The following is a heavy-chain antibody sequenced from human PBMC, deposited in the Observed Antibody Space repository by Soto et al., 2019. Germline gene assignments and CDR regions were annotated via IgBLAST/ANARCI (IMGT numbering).Heavy chain of an antibody. Sequence: NPSETLSLTCGVSGGSISSINWWSWVRQTPGKGLEWIGEIYYSGSTNYNPSLTSRVTMSIDKSKNQFFLNLTSVTAADTALYYCARSSGVSATNWFDAWGQGTLVTVS. CDR2: IYYSGST. D-gene: IGHD3-10*01. CDR3: ARSSGVSATNWFDA. J-gene: IGHJ5*02. CDR1: GGSISSINW. V-gene: IGHV4-4*02.